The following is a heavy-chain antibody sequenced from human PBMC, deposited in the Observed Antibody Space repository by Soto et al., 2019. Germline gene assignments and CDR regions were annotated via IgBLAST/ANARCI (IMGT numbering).Heavy chain of an antibody. Sequence: SETLSLTCTVSGSDITTYYWSWLRQSPGKGLEWIGHIYDTGSTTYNPSLKSRVTISVDTSNKQFSLRLTSVTAADTAVYYCARCPIDHNWFDPWGQGTLVTVS. CDR3: ARCPIDHNWFDP. D-gene: IGHD3-9*01. V-gene: IGHV4-59*01. CDR2: IYDTGST. J-gene: IGHJ5*02. CDR1: GSDITTYY.